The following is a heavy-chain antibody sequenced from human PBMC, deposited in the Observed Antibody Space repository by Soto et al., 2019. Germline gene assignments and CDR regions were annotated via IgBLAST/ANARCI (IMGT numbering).Heavy chain of an antibody. CDR3: ASEQQSRRIGDY. CDR1: GFTFRSHA. D-gene: IGHD6-13*01. V-gene: IGHV3-30-3*01. Sequence: QVQLVESGGGVVQPGRSLRLSCAASGFTFRSHAMHWVRQAPGKGLEWVAVISYDGSNQYYTDSMKGRITISRDNSRNTLYLQMNSLRVEDTAVYYCASEQQSRRIGDYWGQGTLVTVSS. CDR2: ISYDGSNQ. J-gene: IGHJ4*02.